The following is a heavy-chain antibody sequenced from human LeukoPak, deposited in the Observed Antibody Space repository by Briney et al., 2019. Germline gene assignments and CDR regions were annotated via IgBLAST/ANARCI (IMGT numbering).Heavy chain of an antibody. CDR3: ARHPGYSGYPWRGYNWFDP. CDR1: GGSISSSSYY. D-gene: IGHD5-12*01. J-gene: IGHJ5*02. CDR2: IYYSGST. Sequence: SETLSLTCTVSGGSISSSSYYWGWIRQPPGKGLEWIGSIYYSGSTYYNPSLKSRVTISVDTSKNQFSLKLSSVTAADTAVYYCARHPGYSGYPWRGYNWFDPWAREPWSPSPQ. V-gene: IGHV4-39*01.